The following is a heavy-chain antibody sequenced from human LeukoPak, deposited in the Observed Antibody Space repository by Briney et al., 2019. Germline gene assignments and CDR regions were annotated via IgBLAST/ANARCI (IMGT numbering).Heavy chain of an antibody. V-gene: IGHV3-48*01. Sequence: GGSLRLSCAASGFTFSSYNMNWVRQAPGKGLEWVSYISDSSTTIYYADSVKGRFTISRDNAKNSLYLQMNSLRVDDTAVYYCARDRYSSGWFDYWGQGTLVTVSS. J-gene: IGHJ5*01. CDR1: GFTFSSYN. CDR2: ISDSSTTI. D-gene: IGHD6-19*01. CDR3: ARDRYSSGWFDY.